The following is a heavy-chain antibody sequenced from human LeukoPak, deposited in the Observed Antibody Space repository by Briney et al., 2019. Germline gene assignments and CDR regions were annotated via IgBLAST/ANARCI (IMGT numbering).Heavy chain of an antibody. Sequence: SETLSLTCTVSDYSISRGYGYYWGWIRQPPGKGLEWIGNIYHSGITYYNHFNSSLKSRVTISIDTSKNQFSLRLTPVTAADTAVYFCATLVSTRYYFDYWGQRTLVTVSS. J-gene: IGHJ4*02. CDR3: ATLVSTRYYFDY. CDR2: IYHSGIT. V-gene: IGHV4-38-2*02. CDR1: DYSISRGYGYY. D-gene: IGHD5/OR15-5a*01.